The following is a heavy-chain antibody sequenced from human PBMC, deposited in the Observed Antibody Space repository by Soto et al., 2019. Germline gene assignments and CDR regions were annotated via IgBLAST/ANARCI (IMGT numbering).Heavy chain of an antibody. CDR2: ISSSSSYT. V-gene: IGHV3-11*05. J-gene: IGHJ4*02. CDR1: GFTFSDYY. D-gene: IGHD6-19*01. Sequence: PGGSLRLSCAASGFTFSDYYMSWIRQAPGKGLEWVSYISSSSSYTNYADSVKGRFTISRDNAKNSLYLQMDSLKTEDTAVYYCTTGPIGLYTYYFAYWGQGTLVTVSS. CDR3: TTGPIGLYTYYFAY.